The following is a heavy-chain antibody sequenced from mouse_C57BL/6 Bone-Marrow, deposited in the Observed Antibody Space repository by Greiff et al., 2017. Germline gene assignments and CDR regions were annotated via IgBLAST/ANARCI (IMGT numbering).Heavy chain of an antibody. Sequence: EVKLQESGGDLVKPGGSLKLSCAASGFTFSSYGMSWVRQTPDKRLEWVATISSGGSYTYYPDSVKGRFTISRDNAKNTLYLQMSSLKSEDTAMYYCARQSSSHWYFDVWGTGTTVTVSS. V-gene: IGHV5-6*01. CDR3: ARQSSSHWYFDV. CDR1: GFTFSSYG. J-gene: IGHJ1*03. D-gene: IGHD1-1*01. CDR2: ISSGGSYT.